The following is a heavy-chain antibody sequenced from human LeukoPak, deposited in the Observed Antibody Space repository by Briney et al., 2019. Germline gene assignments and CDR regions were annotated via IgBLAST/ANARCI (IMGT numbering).Heavy chain of an antibody. CDR2: FDPEDGET. Sequence: ASVKVSRKVSGYTLTELSMHWVRQAPGKGLEWMGGFDPEDGETIYAQKFQGRVTMTEDTSTDTAYMELSSLRSEDTAVYYCATTTLLYCSSTSCYGAGGNWFDPWGQGTLVTVSS. V-gene: IGHV1-24*01. J-gene: IGHJ5*02. CDR1: GYTLTELS. CDR3: ATTTLLYCSSTSCYGAGGNWFDP. D-gene: IGHD2-2*01.